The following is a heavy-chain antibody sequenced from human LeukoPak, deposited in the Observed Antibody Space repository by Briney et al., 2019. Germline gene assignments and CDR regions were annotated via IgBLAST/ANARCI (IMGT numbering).Heavy chain of an antibody. CDR3: ARGSGVYGTPRFDY. CDR1: GDSISSGNFY. Sequence: SETLSLTCTVSGDSISSGNFYWSWIRQPAGRGLEWIGRIYTSGSTNYNPSLKSRVTISVDTSKNQFSLKLSSVTAADTAVYYCARGSGVYGTPRFDYWGQGTLVTVSS. J-gene: IGHJ4*02. D-gene: IGHD7-27*01. CDR2: IYTSGST. V-gene: IGHV4-61*02.